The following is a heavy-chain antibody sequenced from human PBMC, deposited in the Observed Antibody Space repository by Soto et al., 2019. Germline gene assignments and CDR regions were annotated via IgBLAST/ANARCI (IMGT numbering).Heavy chain of an antibody. V-gene: IGHV2-5*02. CDR2: IYWDDDK. CDR1: GFSLSTSGVG. CDR3: AHFAYYGSASLDN. Sequence: KESGPTLVKPTQTLTLTCPVSGFSLSTSGVGVAWIRQPPGKALQWLGIIYWDDDKRYSPSLRSRLTITKDSSKNQVVLSMANMQSVDTATYFCAHFAYYGSASLDNWGQGTLVSVSS. J-gene: IGHJ4*02. D-gene: IGHD3-10*01.